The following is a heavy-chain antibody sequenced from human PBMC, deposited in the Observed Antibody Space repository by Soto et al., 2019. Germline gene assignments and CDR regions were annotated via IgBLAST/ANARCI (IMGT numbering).Heavy chain of an antibody. CDR1: GFTFSSYG. V-gene: IGHV3-33*01. Sequence: GGSLRLSCAASGFTFSSYGMHWVRQAPGKGLEWVAVIWYDGSNKYYADSVKGRFTISRDNSKNTLYLQMNSLRAEDTAVYYCARAHYDFWSGPIKNYYYYGMDVWGQGTTVTVSS. CDR2: IWYDGSNK. D-gene: IGHD3-3*01. CDR3: ARAHYDFWSGPIKNYYYYGMDV. J-gene: IGHJ6*02.